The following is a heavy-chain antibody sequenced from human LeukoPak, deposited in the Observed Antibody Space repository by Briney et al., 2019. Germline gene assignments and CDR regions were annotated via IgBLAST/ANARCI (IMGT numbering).Heavy chain of an antibody. CDR3: ARVGYYDTSGLYYFDY. CDR2: INPNSGGA. V-gene: IGHV1-2*06. J-gene: IGHJ4*02. CDR1: GYTFTGYY. Sequence: ASVKVSCKASGYTFTGYYMHWMRQAPGQGLEWMGRINPNSGGANYAQKFQGRVTMTRDTSISTAYMELSRLRSDDTADYYCARVGYYDTSGLYYFDYWGQGTLVTVSS. D-gene: IGHD3-22*01.